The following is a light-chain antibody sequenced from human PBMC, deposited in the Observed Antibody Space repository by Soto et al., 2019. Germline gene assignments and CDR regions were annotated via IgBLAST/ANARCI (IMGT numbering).Light chain of an antibody. J-gene: IGKJ5*01. CDR1: QSVSTSN. CDR3: QQYGGSTIT. CDR2: GAS. V-gene: IGKV3-20*01. Sequence: ILLTQFPGTLSSSPGERATLSCRASQSVSTSNLDWYQQRPGKAPRLLIYGASIRASGVPVRLSGSGYGTDFTLTISRLENEDFALYYCQQYGGSTITFGLGTRLEIK.